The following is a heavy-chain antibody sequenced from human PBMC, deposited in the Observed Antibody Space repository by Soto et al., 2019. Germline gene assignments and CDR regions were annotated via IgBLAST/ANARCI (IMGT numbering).Heavy chain of an antibody. V-gene: IGHV4-31*03. CDR1: GGSISSGGYY. CDR3: ARDRGSGSYYPREYGMDV. D-gene: IGHD3-10*01. Sequence: SETLSLTGTVSGGSISSGGYYWSWIRQHPGKGLEWIGYIYYSGSTYYNPSLKSRVTISVDTSKNQFSLKLSSVTAADTAVYYCARDRGSGSYYPREYGMDVWGQGTTVTVSS. CDR2: IYYSGST. J-gene: IGHJ6*02.